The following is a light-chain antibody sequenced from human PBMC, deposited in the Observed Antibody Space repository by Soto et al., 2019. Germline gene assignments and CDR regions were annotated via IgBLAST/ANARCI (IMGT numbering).Light chain of an antibody. V-gene: IGKV3-20*01. CDR2: GAS. CDR3: QEYPYSAAWT. Sequence: CSTSQSVSSSYLAWYQQKPGQAPRLLIYGASNRATGIPDRFSGSGSGTTSSQTGRRSQHADCAVFSSQEYPYSAAWTYAEGTKVDIK. CDR1: QSVSSSY. J-gene: IGKJ1*01.